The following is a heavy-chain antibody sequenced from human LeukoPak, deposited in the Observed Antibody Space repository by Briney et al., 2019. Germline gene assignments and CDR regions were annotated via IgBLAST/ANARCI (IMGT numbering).Heavy chain of an antibody. V-gene: IGHV3-30*02. CDR2: VHFDGSRT. J-gene: IGHJ4*02. CDR3: GKEFWKGNRGGGDY. D-gene: IGHD3-3*01. CDR1: GFTFNSYG. Sequence: GGSLRLSCAASGFTFNSYGIHWVRQALGKGLEWVAFVHFDGSRTWYADSVKGRFTISKDNSKNTVYLQMSRLSAEDTAMYYWGKEFWKGNRGGGDYWGQGTLVTVSS.